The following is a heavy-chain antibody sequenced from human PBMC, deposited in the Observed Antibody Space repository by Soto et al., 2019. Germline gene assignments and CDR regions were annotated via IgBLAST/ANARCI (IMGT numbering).Heavy chain of an antibody. J-gene: IGHJ3*02. CDR3: ARDLWSEQQLVLFAFDI. D-gene: IGHD6-6*01. CDR2: IRSSSSYT. V-gene: IGHV3-11*06. CDR1: GFTFSDYY. Sequence: GGSLRLSCAASGFTFSDYYMSWIRQAPGKGLEWVSYIRSSSSYTNYADSVKGRFTISRDNAKNSLYLQMNSLRAEDTAVYYFARDLWSEQQLVLFAFDIWGQGTMVPVSS.